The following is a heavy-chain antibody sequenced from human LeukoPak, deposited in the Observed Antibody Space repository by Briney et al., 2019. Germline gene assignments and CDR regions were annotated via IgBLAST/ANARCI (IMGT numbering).Heavy chain of an antibody. CDR1: GGSISSSTYY. V-gene: IGHV4-39*01. CDR2: IYYSGST. CDR3: ARQRAPFGDYGYYFDC. J-gene: IGHJ4*02. D-gene: IGHD4-17*01. Sequence: SEALSLTCTVSGGSISSSTYYWGWIRRPPGKGLDWIGSIYYSGSTYYNPSLKSRVTISVDTSKNQFSLELSSVTAADTALYYCARQRAPFGDYGYYFDCWGQGTLVTVSS.